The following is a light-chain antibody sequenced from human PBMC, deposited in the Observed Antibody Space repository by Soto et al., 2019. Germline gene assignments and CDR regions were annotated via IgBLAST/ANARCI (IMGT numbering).Light chain of an antibody. CDR1: STDVGGYKY. CDR3: NSYAGSNSFV. CDR2: EVN. Sequence: QSALTQPASVSGSPGQSITISCTGTSTDVGGYKYVSWYQQHPGTAPKLMIFEVNKRPSGVPDRFSGSKSGNTASLTVSGLQTEDEADYYCNSYAGSNSFVFGTGTKLTVL. J-gene: IGLJ1*01. V-gene: IGLV2-8*01.